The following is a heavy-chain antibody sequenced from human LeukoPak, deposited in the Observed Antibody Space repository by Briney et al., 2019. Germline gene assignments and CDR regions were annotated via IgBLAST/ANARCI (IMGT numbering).Heavy chain of an antibody. Sequence: ASVKVSCKASGYTFTGYYMHWVRQALGQGLEWMGRINPNSGGTNYAQKFQGRVTMTRDTSISTAYMELSRLRSDDTAVYYCARDVEPQLVLSTFDYWGQGTLVTVSS. CDR1: GYTFTGYY. J-gene: IGHJ4*02. CDR2: INPNSGGT. CDR3: ARDVEPQLVLSTFDY. D-gene: IGHD6-13*01. V-gene: IGHV1-2*06.